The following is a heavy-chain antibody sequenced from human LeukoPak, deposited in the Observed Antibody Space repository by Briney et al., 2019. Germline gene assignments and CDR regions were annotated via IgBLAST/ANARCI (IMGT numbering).Heavy chain of an antibody. CDR3: AASEYYYDSSGEPDAFDI. J-gene: IGHJ3*02. CDR2: IVVGSGNT. V-gene: IGHV1-58*02. CDR1: GFTFTSSA. D-gene: IGHD3-22*01. Sequence: GASVKVSCTASGFTFTSSAMQWVRQARGQRLEWIGWIVVGSGNTNYAQKFQERVTITRDMSTSTAYMELSSLSSEDTAVYYCAASEYYYDSSGEPDAFDIWGQGTMVTVSS.